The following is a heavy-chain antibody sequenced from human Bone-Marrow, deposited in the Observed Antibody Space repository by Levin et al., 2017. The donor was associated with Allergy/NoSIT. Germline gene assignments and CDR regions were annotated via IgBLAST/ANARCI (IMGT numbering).Heavy chain of an antibody. J-gene: IGHJ6*02. CDR2: TYFRSKWIN. Sequence: SETPSLTCAISGDSVSSNTAAWNWIRQSPSRGLEWLGRTYFRSKWINEYAESVKSRISVNPDTSKNQFSLHLNSVTPDDTAVYYCTRDPGRGYGMDVWGQGTTVTVSS. V-gene: IGHV6-1*01. CDR1: GDSVSSNTAA. CDR3: TRDPGRGYGMDV.